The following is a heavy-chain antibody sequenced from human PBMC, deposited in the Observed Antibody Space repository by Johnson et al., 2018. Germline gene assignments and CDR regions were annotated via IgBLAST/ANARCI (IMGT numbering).Heavy chain of an antibody. CDR1: GGTFSSYG. D-gene: IGHD3-3*01. V-gene: IGHV1-69*01. J-gene: IGHJ1*01. Sequence: QVQLVESGAEVKKPGSSVEVSCKASGGTFSSYGISWVRQAPGQGLEWMGGFIPIFGAANYGQKFQGRVTITADESTNTAYMELSSLRTEDTAVYYCATPISAGAEYFQHWGQGTLVTVSS. CDR2: FIPIFGAA. CDR3: ATPISAGAEYFQH.